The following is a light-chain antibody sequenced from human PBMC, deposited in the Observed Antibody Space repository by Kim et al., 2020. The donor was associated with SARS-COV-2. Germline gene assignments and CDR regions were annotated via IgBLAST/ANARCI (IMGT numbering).Light chain of an antibody. Sequence: APGKTARITCGGNNIGSKSVHWYQQKPGQAPVLVVYDDSDRPSWIPERFSGSNSGNTATLTISRVEAGDEADYYCQVWDSSSDHVVFGGGTQLTVL. CDR1: NIGSKS. V-gene: IGLV3-21*03. CDR2: DDS. J-gene: IGLJ2*01. CDR3: QVWDSSSDHVV.